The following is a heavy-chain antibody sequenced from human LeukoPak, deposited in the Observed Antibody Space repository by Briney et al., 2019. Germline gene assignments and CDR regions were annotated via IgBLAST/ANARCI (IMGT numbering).Heavy chain of an antibody. CDR1: GFTFDAYA. CDR2: INWNGGRT. CDR3: AKDPYSSGPYNWFDP. Sequence: GGSLRLSCAASGFTFDAYAMSWVRQAPGKGLERVSGINWNGGRTGYADSVKGRFTISRDNAKNSLHLQMNSLRAEDTAVYYCAKDPYSSGPYNWFDPWGQGTLVTVSS. D-gene: IGHD6-19*01. V-gene: IGHV3-20*04. J-gene: IGHJ5*02.